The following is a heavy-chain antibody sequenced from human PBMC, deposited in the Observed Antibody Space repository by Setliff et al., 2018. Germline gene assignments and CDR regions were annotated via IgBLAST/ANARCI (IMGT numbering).Heavy chain of an antibody. Sequence: RASVKVSCKASGYTFTSYGITWVRQAPGQGLEWMAWISAYNGYIVYAQKFQGRVTVTTDTSTSTAYMELRSLRSDDTAVYYCAGAPPKIVVTVAALDYWGQGALVTAPQ. D-gene: IGHD2-15*01. J-gene: IGHJ4*02. CDR3: AGAPPKIVVTVAALDY. CDR2: ISAYNGYI. CDR1: GYTFTSYG. V-gene: IGHV1-18*01.